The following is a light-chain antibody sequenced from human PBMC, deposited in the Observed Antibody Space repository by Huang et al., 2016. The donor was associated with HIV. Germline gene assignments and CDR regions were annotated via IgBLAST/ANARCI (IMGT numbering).Light chain of an antibody. Sequence: DIQMTQSPSPLSASVGDRVTITCRASQSVSSYLNWYQQKPGKAPKFLSYAASSLQSGVPSRFSGSGSGTDFTLTISSLQPEDFATYYCQQSYSTPRTFGQGTRLEIK. V-gene: IGKV1-39*01. J-gene: IGKJ5*01. CDR1: QSVSSY. CDR2: AAS. CDR3: QQSYSTPRT.